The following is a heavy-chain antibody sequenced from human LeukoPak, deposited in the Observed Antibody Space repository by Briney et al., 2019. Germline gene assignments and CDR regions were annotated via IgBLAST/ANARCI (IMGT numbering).Heavy chain of an antibody. Sequence: GGALRLSCAASGFNFSSYEMNWVPQAPGKGLEWASYVSSSGSTIYYADSVNGRFTISIDNAKNSLYVEINSLRAEDAAVYYCARTYYDSSGYAFDYWGQGTLVTVSS. CDR1: GFNFSSYE. CDR2: VSSSGSTI. CDR3: ARTYYDSSGYAFDY. V-gene: IGHV3-48*03. J-gene: IGHJ4*02. D-gene: IGHD3-22*01.